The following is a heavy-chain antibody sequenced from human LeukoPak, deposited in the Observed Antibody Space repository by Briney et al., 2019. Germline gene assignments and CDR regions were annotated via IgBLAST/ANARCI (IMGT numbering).Heavy chain of an antibody. J-gene: IGHJ2*01. CDR2: ISASALST. CDR1: GYTFSNYA. D-gene: IGHD3-22*01. Sequence: GGSLRLSCVASGYTFSNYAMSWVRQARGKGLEYVSPISASALSTYYTDSVRGRFTNSRDNSKNTLYLQMHSLRAEDTAVYYCARDYYDLYFDLWGRGTLVTVSS. V-gene: IGHV3-23*01. CDR3: ARDYYDLYFDL.